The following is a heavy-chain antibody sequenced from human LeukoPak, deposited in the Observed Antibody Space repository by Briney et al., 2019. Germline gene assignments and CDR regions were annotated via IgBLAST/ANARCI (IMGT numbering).Heavy chain of an antibody. V-gene: IGHV3-66*01. CDR3: AKEGTPQVSTWYDL. D-gene: IGHD3-10*01. J-gene: IGHJ5*02. Sequence: GGSLRLSCAVSGFIVSSNFMSWVRQAPGKGPEWVSVIYTSGITYYADSVRGRFTISRDNSRNTLYLQMNILRTEDTAVYYCAKEGTPQVSTWYDLWGQGTQVIVSS. CDR1: GFIVSSNF. CDR2: IYTSGIT.